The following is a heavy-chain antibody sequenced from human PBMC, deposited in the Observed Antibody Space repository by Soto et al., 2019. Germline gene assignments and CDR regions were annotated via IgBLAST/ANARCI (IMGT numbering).Heavy chain of an antibody. Sequence: PSETLSLTCTVSGGSISSGDYYWSWIRQPPGKGLEWIGYIYYSGSTYYNPSLKSRVTISLDTSKNQFSLNLRSVTAADTAVYYCVRQGVGAQNWFDPWGQGTLVTAPQ. J-gene: IGHJ5*02. D-gene: IGHD1-26*01. V-gene: IGHV4-30-4*01. CDR2: IYYSGST. CDR1: GGSISSGDYY. CDR3: VRQGVGAQNWFDP.